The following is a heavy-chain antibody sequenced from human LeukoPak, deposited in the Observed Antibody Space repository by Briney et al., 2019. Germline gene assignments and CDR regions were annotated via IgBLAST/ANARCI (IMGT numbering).Heavy chain of an antibody. V-gene: IGHV1-18*01. CDR1: GGTFSSYA. J-gene: IGHJ4*02. CDR3: ARHYVWGSYRHPDY. Sequence: ASVKVSCKASGGTFSSYAISCVRQAPGQGLEWMGWISAYNGNTNYAQKLQGRVTMTTDTSTSTAYMELRSLRSDDTAVYYCARHYVWGSYRHPDYWGQGTLVTVSS. CDR2: ISAYNGNT. D-gene: IGHD3-16*02.